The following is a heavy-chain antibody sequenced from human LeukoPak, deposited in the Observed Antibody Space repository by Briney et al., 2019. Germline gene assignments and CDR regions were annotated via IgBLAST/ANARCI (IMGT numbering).Heavy chain of an antibody. Sequence: SETLSLTCALSGGSISSDYWWNWVRQPPGKGLEWIGEIYHSGRTNFNPSLKSRVTISVDKSKNHFSLKLSSVTAADTAVYYCARASRDYYDSSGLLDCWGRGTLVTVSS. J-gene: IGHJ4*02. CDR3: ARASRDYYDSSGLLDC. CDR2: IYHSGRT. D-gene: IGHD3-22*01. V-gene: IGHV4-4*02. CDR1: GGSISSDYW.